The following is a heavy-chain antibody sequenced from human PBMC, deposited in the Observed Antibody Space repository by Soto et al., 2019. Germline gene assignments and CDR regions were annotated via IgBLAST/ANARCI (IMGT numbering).Heavy chain of an antibody. V-gene: IGHV3-64D*06. CDR1: GFSFNKYA. Sequence: PGGSLRLSCAASGFSFNKYAMHWVRQAAWTGLEYVSGISDTGGSTSHADSVKGRFTISRENSKDTMFIQMNSLRPEDTAVYYCVKGRRAEFYYYYNRVAVWAQGTTVTVSS. J-gene: IGHJ6*02. CDR3: VKGRRAEFYYYYNRVAV. CDR2: ISDTGGST.